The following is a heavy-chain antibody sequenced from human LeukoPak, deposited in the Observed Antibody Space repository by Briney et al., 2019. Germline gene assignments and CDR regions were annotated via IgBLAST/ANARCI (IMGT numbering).Heavy chain of an antibody. J-gene: IGHJ3*02. Sequence: GGSLRLSCAASGFTFSSYAMSWVRQAPGKGLEWVSAISGSGGSTYYADSVKGRFTISRDNSKNTLYLQMNSLRAEDTAVYYCAKDLVTMIVVVIGNAFDIWGQGTMVTVSS. CDR2: ISGSGGST. CDR1: GFTFSSYA. V-gene: IGHV3-23*01. CDR3: AKDLVTMIVVVIGNAFDI. D-gene: IGHD3-22*01.